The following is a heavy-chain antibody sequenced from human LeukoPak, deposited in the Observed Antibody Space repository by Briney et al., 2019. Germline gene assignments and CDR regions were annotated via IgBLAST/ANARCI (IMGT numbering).Heavy chain of an antibody. J-gene: IGHJ4*02. CDR2: IIPILGIA. CDR3: ARGAQDLGY. CDR1: GYTFTGYY. V-gene: IGHV1-69*04. Sequence: SVKVSCKASGYTFTGYYMHWVRQAPGQGLEWMGRIIPILGIANYAQKFQGRVTITADKSTSTAYMELSSLRSEDTAVYYCARGAQDLGYWGQGTLVTVSS.